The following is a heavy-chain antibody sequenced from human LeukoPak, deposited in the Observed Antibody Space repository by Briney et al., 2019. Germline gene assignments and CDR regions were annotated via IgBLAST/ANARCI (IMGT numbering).Heavy chain of an antibody. Sequence: VGSPCLSCAPSGFTSSIYSMNGVRHAPGEGLEWVSCISRRCSNIYYADSRKSRLTITRDNAKNSLYLQTNSPRAEDTGVYYCARDRGYCSGGNCYSDAFDIWGQGTMVTVSS. CDR3: ARDRGYCSGGNCYSDAFDI. D-gene: IGHD2-15*01. V-gene: IGHV3-21*01. J-gene: IGHJ3*02. CDR2: ISRRCSNI. CDR1: GFTSSIYS.